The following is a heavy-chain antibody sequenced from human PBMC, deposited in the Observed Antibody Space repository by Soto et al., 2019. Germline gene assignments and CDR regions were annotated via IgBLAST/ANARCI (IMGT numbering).Heavy chain of an antibody. D-gene: IGHD1-26*01. J-gene: IGHJ4*02. CDR2: ISYDGSNK. CDR1: GFTFSSYA. V-gene: IGHV3-30-3*01. Sequence: QVQLVASGGGVVQPGRSLRLSCAASGFTFSSYAMHWVRQAPGKGLEWVAVISYDGSNKYYADSVKGRFTISRDNSKNTLYLQMNSLRAEDTAVYYCAREVYSAIYFDYWGQGTLVTVSS. CDR3: AREVYSAIYFDY.